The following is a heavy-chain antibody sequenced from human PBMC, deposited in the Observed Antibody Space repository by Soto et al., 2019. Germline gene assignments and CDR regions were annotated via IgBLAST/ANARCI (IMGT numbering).Heavy chain of an antibody. V-gene: IGHV4-39*01. CDR2: IFYSGST. J-gene: IGHJ5*02. Sequence: PSETLSLTCTVSGGSISSDSYYWGWIRQSPEKGLEWIGSIFYSGSTYYNPSLKSRVTISVDTSKNQFSLKLSSVTAADTAVYYCARLVDGNWFDPWGQGTLVTVSS. CDR1: GGSISSDSYY. D-gene: IGHD2-21*01. CDR3: ARLVDGNWFDP.